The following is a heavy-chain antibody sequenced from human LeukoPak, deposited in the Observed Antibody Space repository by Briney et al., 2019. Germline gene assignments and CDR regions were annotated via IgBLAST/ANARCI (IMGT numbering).Heavy chain of an antibody. D-gene: IGHD3-16*01. V-gene: IGHV1-2*02. CDR1: GYTFTGYY. J-gene: IGHJ5*02. Sequence: ASVKVSCKASGYTFTGYYMHWVRQAPGQGLEWMGWINPNSGGTNYAQKFQGRVTMTRDTSTSTVYMELSSLRSDDTAVYFCARDTSEGDYAWWFDPWGQGTLVTVAS. CDR2: INPNSGGT. CDR3: ARDTSEGDYAWWFDP.